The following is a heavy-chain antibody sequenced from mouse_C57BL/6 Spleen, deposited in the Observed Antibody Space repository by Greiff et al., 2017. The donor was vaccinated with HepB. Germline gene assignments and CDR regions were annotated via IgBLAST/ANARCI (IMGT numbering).Heavy chain of an antibody. Sequence: EVQLQQSGPELVKPGASVKIPCKASGYTFTDYNMDWVKQSHGKSLEWIGDSNPNNGGTIYNQKFKGKATLTVDKSSSTAYMELRSLTSEDTAVYYCARRGYEDYFDYWGQGTTLTVSS. D-gene: IGHD3-1*01. J-gene: IGHJ2*01. CDR3: ARRGYEDYFDY. V-gene: IGHV1-18*01. CDR2: SNPNNGGT. CDR1: GYTFTDYN.